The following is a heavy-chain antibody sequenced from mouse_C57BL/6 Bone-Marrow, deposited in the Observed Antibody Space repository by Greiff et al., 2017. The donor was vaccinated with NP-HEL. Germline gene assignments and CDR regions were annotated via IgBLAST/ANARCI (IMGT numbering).Heavy chain of an antibody. Sequence: QVQLQQPGAELVKPGASVKMSCKASGYTFTSYWITWVKQRPGQGLEWIGDIYPGSGSTNYNEKFKSKATLTVDTSSRTAYMQLSSLTSEDSAVYYCARPYYEYERKKRGYYFGYWGQGTTLTVSS. CDR2: IYPGSGST. D-gene: IGHD2-4*01. J-gene: IGHJ2*01. V-gene: IGHV1-55*01. CDR3: ARPYYEYERKKRGYYFGY. CDR1: GYTFTSYW.